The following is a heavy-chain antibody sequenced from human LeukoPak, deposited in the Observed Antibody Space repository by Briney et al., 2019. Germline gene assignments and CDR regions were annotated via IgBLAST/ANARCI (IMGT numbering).Heavy chain of an antibody. V-gene: IGHV4-59*01. J-gene: IGHJ5*02. D-gene: IGHD6-19*01. Sequence: ASETLSLTCSVSGASISNYYWSWIRQSPGKGLEWMAYIYYSGGTNYNPSLKSRVTISVDTSKNQFSLKLTSVTAADTAVYYCARGSFSSGWYTEYNWFDPWGQGTLVTVSS. CDR2: IYYSGGT. CDR3: ARGSFSSGWYTEYNWFDP. CDR1: GASISNYY.